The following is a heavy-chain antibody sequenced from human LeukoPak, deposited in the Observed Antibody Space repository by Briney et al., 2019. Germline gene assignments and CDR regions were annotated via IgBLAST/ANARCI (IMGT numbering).Heavy chain of an antibody. CDR3: ASIGTEYSSSGDV. J-gene: IGHJ6*04. D-gene: IGHD6-6*01. V-gene: IGHV1-69*05. Sequence: SVKVSCKASGGTFSSYAISWVRQAPGQGLEWMGGIIPIFGTANYAQKFQGRVTITTDESTSTAYMELSSLRSEDTAVYYCASIGTEYSSSGDVWGKGTTVTVSS. CDR2: IIPIFGTA. CDR1: GGTFSSYA.